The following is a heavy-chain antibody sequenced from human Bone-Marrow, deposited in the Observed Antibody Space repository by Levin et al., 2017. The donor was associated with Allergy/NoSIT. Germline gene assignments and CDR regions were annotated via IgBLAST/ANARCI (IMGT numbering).Heavy chain of an antibody. J-gene: IGHJ4*02. CDR1: GASVSTLNYY. D-gene: IGHD4-17*01. Sequence: SSETLSLTCSVSGASVSTLNYYWSWIRQPPGKGLEWIGHTFHSGGTMYSPAFKSRTTISADASKNQFFLDLTSVSPADTAIYYCVRGAYGVAIPDWGQGILVAVSS. CDR3: VRGAYGVAIPD. V-gene: IGHV4-61*01. CDR2: TFHSGGT.